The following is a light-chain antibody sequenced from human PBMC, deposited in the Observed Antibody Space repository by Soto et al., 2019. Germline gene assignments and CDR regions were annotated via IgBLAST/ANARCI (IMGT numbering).Light chain of an antibody. J-gene: IGKJ4*01. V-gene: IGKV1-16*02. Sequence: DIQMTQSPSSLSASVGDGVTITCRASQGIQTYLAWFQQKSRKTPKTLIYDASSLQSGVPAKFSGSGSGTDFTLTITSLQPEDFATYYCQQYKSYPITFGGGTKVEIK. CDR2: DAS. CDR1: QGIQTY. CDR3: QQYKSYPIT.